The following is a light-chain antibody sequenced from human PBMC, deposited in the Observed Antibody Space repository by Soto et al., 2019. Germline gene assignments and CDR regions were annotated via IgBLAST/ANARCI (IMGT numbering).Light chain of an antibody. CDR2: DAS. Sequence: EIVLTQSPATLSLSPGERATLSCRASQSVSSYLAWYQQKPGQAPRLLIYDASNRATGIPARFSGSGSGTDFPRTISSLEPEDFAVYYCQQRSNWPPLTFGGGTKVEIK. J-gene: IGKJ4*01. V-gene: IGKV3-11*01. CDR1: QSVSSY. CDR3: QQRSNWPPLT.